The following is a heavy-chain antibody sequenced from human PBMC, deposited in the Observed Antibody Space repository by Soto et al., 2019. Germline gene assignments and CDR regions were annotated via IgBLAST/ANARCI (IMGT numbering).Heavy chain of an antibody. V-gene: IGHV4-34*01. Sequence: PSETLSLTCAVYGGSFSGYYWSWIRQPPGKGLEWIGEINHSGSTNYNPSLKSRVTISVDTSKNQFSLKLSSVTAADTAVYYCARRNYDYVWAPPDYWGQGTRVTVSS. D-gene: IGHD3-16*01. CDR1: GGSFSGYY. CDR2: INHSGST. J-gene: IGHJ4*02. CDR3: ARRNYDYVWAPPDY.